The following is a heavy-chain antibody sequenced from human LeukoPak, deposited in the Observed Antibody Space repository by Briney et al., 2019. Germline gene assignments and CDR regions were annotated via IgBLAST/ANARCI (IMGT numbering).Heavy chain of an antibody. D-gene: IGHD3-3*01. CDR1: GFTFSSYW. Sequence: PGGSLRLSCAASGFTFSSYWMSWVRQAPGKGLEWVANIKQDGSEKYCVDSVKGRFTISRDNAKNSLYLQMNSLRAEDTAVYYCARVDLTIFGVVIPYYYYYMDVWGKGTTVTVSS. CDR3: ARVDLTIFGVVIPYYYYYMDV. CDR2: IKQDGSEK. J-gene: IGHJ6*03. V-gene: IGHV3-7*01.